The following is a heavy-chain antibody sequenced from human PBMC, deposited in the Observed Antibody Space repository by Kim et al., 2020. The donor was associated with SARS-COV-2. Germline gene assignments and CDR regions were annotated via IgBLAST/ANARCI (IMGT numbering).Heavy chain of an antibody. CDR2: ISYDGRNK. J-gene: IGHJ4*02. Sequence: GGSLRLSCAASGFTLSNFHMHWVRQAPGKGLEWVAVISYDGRNKYYADSVKGRLTISRDNSENTLYLQMNNLRDEDTAVYYCAREGASAEAIIALDYWGQGTLVTVSS. CDR1: GFTLSNFH. D-gene: IGHD2-21*01. CDR3: AREGASAEAIIALDY. V-gene: IGHV3-30*04.